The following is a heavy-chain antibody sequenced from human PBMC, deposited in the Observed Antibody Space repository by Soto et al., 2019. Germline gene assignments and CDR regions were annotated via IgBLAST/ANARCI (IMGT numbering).Heavy chain of an antibody. V-gene: IGHV3-33*01. CDR2: VWYDGSNK. D-gene: IGHD3-22*01. Sequence: SMRLSCAASGFTFSSYGMHWVRQAPGKGLEWVAVVWYDGSNKYYADSVKGRFTISRDNSKNTLYLQMNSLRAEDTAVYYCARVLPRYYDSSGAIDYWGQGTLVTVSS. CDR3: ARVLPRYYDSSGAIDY. J-gene: IGHJ4*02. CDR1: GFTFSSYG.